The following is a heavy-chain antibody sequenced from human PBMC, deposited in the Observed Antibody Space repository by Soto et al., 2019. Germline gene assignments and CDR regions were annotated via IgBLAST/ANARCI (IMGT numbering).Heavy chain of an antibody. CDR2: IYYSGST. Sequence: PSETLSLTCTVSGGSISSVDYYWSRIRQPPGKGLEWIGYIYYSGSTYYNPSLKSRVTISVDTSKNQFSLKLSSVTAADTAVYYCARDQPYDSSGYYVPDYYYYGMDVWGQGTTVTVSS. CDR3: ARDQPYDSSGYYVPDYYYYGMDV. D-gene: IGHD3-22*01. V-gene: IGHV4-30-4*01. CDR1: GGSISSVDYY. J-gene: IGHJ6*02.